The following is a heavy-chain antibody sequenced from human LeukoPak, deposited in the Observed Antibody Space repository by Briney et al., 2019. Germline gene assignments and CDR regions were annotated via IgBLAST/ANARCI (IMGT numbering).Heavy chain of an antibody. D-gene: IGHD3-16*01. CDR3: ASHIGDRYYYYYGMDV. Sequence: GASVKVSRKASGYTFTGYYIHWVRQAPGQGLEWMGWINPNSGGTNYAQKFQGRVTMTRDTSISTAYMELSRLRSDDTAVYYCASHIGDRYYYYYGMDVWGQGTTVTVSS. V-gene: IGHV1-2*02. CDR1: GYTFTGYY. CDR2: INPNSGGT. J-gene: IGHJ6*02.